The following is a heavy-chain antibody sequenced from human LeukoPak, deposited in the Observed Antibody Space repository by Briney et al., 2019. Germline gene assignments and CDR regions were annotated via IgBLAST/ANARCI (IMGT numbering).Heavy chain of an antibody. V-gene: IGHV3-23*01. CDR1: GFTFSSSA. CDR2: TSGSGSGGST. D-gene: IGHD5-24*01. CDR3: AKSGYNRFDY. Sequence: GGSLRLSCAASGFTFSSSAMSWVRQAPGKGLEWVSSTSGSGSGGSTYYADSVKGRFTISRDNSKNTLYLQMNSLIAEDTAVYYCAKSGYNRFDYWGQGTRVTVSS. J-gene: IGHJ4*02.